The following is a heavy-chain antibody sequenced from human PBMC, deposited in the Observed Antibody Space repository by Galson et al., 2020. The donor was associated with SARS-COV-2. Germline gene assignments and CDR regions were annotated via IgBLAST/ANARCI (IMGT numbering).Heavy chain of an antibody. Sequence: GGSLRLSCAASGFTFSGCAMHWVRQASGKGLEWVGRIRSKTNSYATGYAASVKGRFTISRDDSKNTAYLQMNSLKTEDTAVYYCARINPSPWSYYDGFDIWGQGAMVTVSS. V-gene: IGHV3-73*01. J-gene: IGHJ3*02. CDR3: ARINPSPWSYYDGFDI. D-gene: IGHD3-10*01. CDR1: GFTFSGCA. CDR2: IRSKTNSYAT.